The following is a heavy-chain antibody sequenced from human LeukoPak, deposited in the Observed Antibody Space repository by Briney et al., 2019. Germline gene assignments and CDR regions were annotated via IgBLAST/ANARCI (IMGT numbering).Heavy chain of an antibody. CDR1: GFTFSSYG. Sequence: GGSLRLSCAASGFTFSSYGMHWVRQAPGKGLEWVAFIRYDGSNKYYADSVKGRFTISRDNSKNTLYLQMNSLRAEDTAVYYCAKDQDRAYCGGDCSSYFDYWGQGTLVTVSS. V-gene: IGHV3-30*02. J-gene: IGHJ4*02. D-gene: IGHD2-21*02. CDR3: AKDQDRAYCGGDCSSYFDY. CDR2: IRYDGSNK.